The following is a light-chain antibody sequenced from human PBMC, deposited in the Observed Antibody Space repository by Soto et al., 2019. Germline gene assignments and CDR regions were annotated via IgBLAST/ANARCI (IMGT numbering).Light chain of an antibody. Sequence: QSVLTQSPSASASLGASVKITCTLRSGHSSYPIAWHQQQPDKGPRFLMKLNSDGSHSKGDGIPDRFSGSTSGAERYLTITSLQSEDEADYYCQTWATGIRVFGGGTKLTVL. J-gene: IGLJ2*01. V-gene: IGLV4-69*01. CDR1: SGHSSYP. CDR3: QTWATGIRV. CDR2: LNSDGSH.